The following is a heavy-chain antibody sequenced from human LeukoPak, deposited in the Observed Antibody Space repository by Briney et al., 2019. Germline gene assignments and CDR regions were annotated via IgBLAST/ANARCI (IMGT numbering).Heavy chain of an antibody. CDR2: IWYDGSNK. CDR3: AKEWDY. Sequence: GRSLRLSCAASGFTFSSYGMHWVRQAPGKGLEWVAVIWYDGSNKYYADSVKGRFTISRDNSKDTLFLQMNSLRADDTAVYYCAKEWDYWGQGTLVTVSS. V-gene: IGHV3-33*06. J-gene: IGHJ4*02. CDR1: GFTFSSYG.